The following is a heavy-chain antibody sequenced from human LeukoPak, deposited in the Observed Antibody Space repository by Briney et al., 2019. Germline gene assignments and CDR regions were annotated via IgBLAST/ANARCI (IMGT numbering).Heavy chain of an antibody. V-gene: IGHV1-8*01. CDR3: ASGSITIFGVVMDGMDV. J-gene: IGHJ6*02. Sequence: ASVKVSCKASGYTFTSYDINWVRQAPGQGLEWMGWVNPNSGNTGYAQKFQGRVTMTRNTSISTAYMELSSLRSEDTAVYYCASGSITIFGVVMDGMDVWGQGTTVTVSS. CDR2: VNPNSGNT. D-gene: IGHD3-3*01. CDR1: GYTFTSYD.